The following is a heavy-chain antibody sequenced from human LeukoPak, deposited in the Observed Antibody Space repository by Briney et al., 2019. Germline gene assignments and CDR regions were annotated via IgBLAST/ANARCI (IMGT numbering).Heavy chain of an antibody. V-gene: IGHV3-66*01. CDR3: ARDSGHDAFDI. CDR2: IYSGGST. Sequence: GGSLRLSCAASGFTLSSKYMSWVRQAPGKGLEWVSVIYSGGSTYYADSVKGRFTISRDNSKNTVYLQMNSLRAEDTAVYYCARDSGHDAFDIWGQGTMVTVSS. J-gene: IGHJ3*02. CDR1: GFTLSSKY.